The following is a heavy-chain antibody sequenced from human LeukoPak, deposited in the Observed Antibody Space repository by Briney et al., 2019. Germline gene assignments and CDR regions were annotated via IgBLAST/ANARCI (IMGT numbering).Heavy chain of an antibody. CDR1: GGSIISSDYH. Sequence: PSETLPLTCTVSGGSIISSDYHWGWVRQPPGKGLEWIGTISYSGNTDYNPSLRSRVTISVDTSSNQFSLRLGSVTAADTAVYHCARHCCSGPAKRVFDIWGQGTMVTVSS. CDR3: ARHCCSGPAKRVFDI. V-gene: IGHV4-39*01. CDR2: ISYSGNT. D-gene: IGHD2-15*01. J-gene: IGHJ3*02.